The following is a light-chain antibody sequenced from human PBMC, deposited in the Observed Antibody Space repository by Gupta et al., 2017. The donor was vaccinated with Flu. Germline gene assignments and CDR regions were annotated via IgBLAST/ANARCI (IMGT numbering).Light chain of an antibody. Sequence: VMTQSPATLSVSPGERATLSCRASQSVSSNLAWYQQKPGQAPRLLIYGASTRATGIPARFSGSGSGTEFTLTISSLQSEDFAVYYCQQYNNWSPITFGQGTRLEIK. V-gene: IGKV3-15*01. CDR2: GAS. J-gene: IGKJ5*01. CDR1: QSVSSN. CDR3: QQYNNWSPIT.